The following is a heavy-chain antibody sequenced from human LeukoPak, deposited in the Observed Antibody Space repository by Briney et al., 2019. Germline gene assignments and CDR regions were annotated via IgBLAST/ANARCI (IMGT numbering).Heavy chain of an antibody. D-gene: IGHD6-13*01. J-gene: IGHJ4*01. CDR3: ARDGAAAGLYFDL. CDR2: IRQDGSEK. CDR1: GFIFNSYW. V-gene: IGHV3-7*01. Sequence: PGGSLRLSCAASGFIFNSYWMTWVRQAPGKGPEWVARIRQDGSEKTYVDSVKGRFTISRDNTKNSLSLQLNGLRAEDTAVYYCARDGAAAGLYFDLWGQGTLVTVSS.